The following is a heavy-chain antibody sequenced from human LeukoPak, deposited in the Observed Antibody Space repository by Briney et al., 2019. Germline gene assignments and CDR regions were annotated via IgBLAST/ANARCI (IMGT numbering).Heavy chain of an antibody. CDR3: AKVSRGIVAAMDV. V-gene: IGHV3-23*01. J-gene: IGHJ6*03. D-gene: IGHD6-25*01. CDR2: ISGSGGAT. CDR1: GFTFSSFA. Sequence: GGSLRLSCAASGFTFSSFAMSWVRQAPGKGLEWVSAISGSGGATYYADSVKGRFTISRGNSKNTLYLQMNSLRAEDTAVYYCAKVSRGIVAAMDVWGKGTTVTVSS.